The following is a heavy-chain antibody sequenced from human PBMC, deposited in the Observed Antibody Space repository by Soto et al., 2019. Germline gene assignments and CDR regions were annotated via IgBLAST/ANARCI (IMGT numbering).Heavy chain of an antibody. J-gene: IGHJ4*02. Sequence: ASETLSLTCTVSGGSISSYYWSWIRQPPGKGLEWIGYIYYGGNTYYNPSLQSRVTMSVDRSRNQFSLKLNSVTAADTAVYFCARVRREYDTSGPVDYWGQGTLVTVSS. CDR2: IYYGGNT. D-gene: IGHD3-22*01. V-gene: IGHV4-59*04. CDR3: ARVRREYDTSGPVDY. CDR1: GGSISSYY.